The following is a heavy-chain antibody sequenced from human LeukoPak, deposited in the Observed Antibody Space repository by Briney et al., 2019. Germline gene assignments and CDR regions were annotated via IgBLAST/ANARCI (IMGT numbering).Heavy chain of an antibody. V-gene: IGHV3-74*01. Sequence: GGSLRLSCAASGFTFSSYWMPWVRQAPGKGLVWVSRINSDGSSTSYADSVRGRFTISRDNAKNTLYLQMNSLRAEDTAVYYCAREWGRIAVAGGPGYWGQGALVTVSS. CDR3: AREWGRIAVAGGPGY. D-gene: IGHD6-19*01. CDR1: GFTFSSYW. CDR2: INSDGSST. J-gene: IGHJ4*02.